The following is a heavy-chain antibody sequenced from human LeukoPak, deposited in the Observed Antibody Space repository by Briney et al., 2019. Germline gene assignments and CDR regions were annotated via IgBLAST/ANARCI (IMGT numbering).Heavy chain of an antibody. CDR2: IYHRGST. D-gene: IGHD6-13*01. V-gene: IGHV4-38-2*02. J-gene: IGHJ3*02. CDR1: GYPISSGYY. CDR3: ARYSTDDAFDI. Sequence: SETLSLTCTVSGYPISSGYYWGWIRQPPGKGLEWIGGIYHRGSTYYNPSLKSRVTISVDTSKNQFSLKLNSVTAADTAVYYCARYSTDDAFDIWGQGTMVTVSS.